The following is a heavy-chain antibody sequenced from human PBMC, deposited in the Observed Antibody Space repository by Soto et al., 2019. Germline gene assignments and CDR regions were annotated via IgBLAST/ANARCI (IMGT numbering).Heavy chain of an antibody. CDR1: GFTFSSYG. V-gene: IGHV3-30*18. CDR3: AKDLGVYGSASYPYH. J-gene: IGHJ5*02. CDR2: ISYDGRYK. D-gene: IGHD3-10*01. Sequence: QVQLVESGGGVVQPGRSLRLSCAASGFTFSSYGMHWVRRTPGMGLEWLAVISYDGRYKLHEDSEKGRFTISRDNSKNTVSLQMNNLRVEDTAVYYCAKDLGVYGSASYPYHWGQGTLVTVSS.